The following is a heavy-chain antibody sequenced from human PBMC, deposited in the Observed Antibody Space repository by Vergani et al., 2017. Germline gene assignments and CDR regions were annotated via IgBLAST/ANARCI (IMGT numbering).Heavy chain of an antibody. V-gene: IGHV3-15*01. J-gene: IGHJ4*02. CDR2: IRSKNDGGTA. CDR3: YSDYHDY. D-gene: IGHD2-21*01. Sequence: EVQVVESGGGLIKPGGSLRLSCVVSGITFKNAWINWVRQAPGKGLEWIGRIRSKNDGGTADYAAPLKGRFTISRDGSKGSAFLLVINLKTEDTAVYFWYSDYHDYWVQGTLVTVSS. CDR1: GITFKNAW.